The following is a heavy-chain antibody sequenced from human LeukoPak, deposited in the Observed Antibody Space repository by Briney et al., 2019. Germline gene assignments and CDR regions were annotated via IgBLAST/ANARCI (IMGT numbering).Heavy chain of an antibody. J-gene: IGHJ4*02. Sequence: ASVKVSCKASGYTFTNYGITWVRQAPGQGLEWMGWISAHDGTRNYALKHEDRVTMTTDTSTSTAYMELRGLRSDDTAVYYCARAIAAAGLFDYWGQGTLVTVSS. V-gene: IGHV1-18*01. CDR3: ARAIAAAGLFDY. CDR2: ISAHDGTR. D-gene: IGHD6-13*01. CDR1: GYTFTNYG.